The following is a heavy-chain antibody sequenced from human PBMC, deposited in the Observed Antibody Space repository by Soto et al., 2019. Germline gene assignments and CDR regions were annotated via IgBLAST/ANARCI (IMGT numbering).Heavy chain of an antibody. Sequence: SETLSLPCTVSGGSITPYYWNWIRQPPGKGLEWIGYSYSAGRPNYNPSLKSRVTMSIDTSKNQFSLKLSSVTAADTAVHYCARGGTLASSITLEVWGQGILVIVSS. J-gene: IGHJ4*02. CDR1: GGSITPYY. CDR2: SYSAGRP. CDR3: ARGGTLASSITLEV. V-gene: IGHV4-59*12. D-gene: IGHD3-16*01.